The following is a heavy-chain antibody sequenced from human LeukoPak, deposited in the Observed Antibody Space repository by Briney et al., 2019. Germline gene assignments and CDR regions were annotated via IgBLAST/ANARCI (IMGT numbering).Heavy chain of an antibody. D-gene: IGHD2-2*01. CDR3: ARGDCSSTSCPAAYFDY. J-gene: IGHJ4*02. Sequence: GGSLRLSCAASGFTFSSYAMHWVRQAPGKGLEYVSAISSNGGSTYYANSVKGRFTISRDNSKNTLYLQMGSLRAEGMAVYYCARGDCSSTSCPAAYFDYWGQGTLVTVSS. CDR1: GFTFSSYA. CDR2: ISSNGGST. V-gene: IGHV3-64*01.